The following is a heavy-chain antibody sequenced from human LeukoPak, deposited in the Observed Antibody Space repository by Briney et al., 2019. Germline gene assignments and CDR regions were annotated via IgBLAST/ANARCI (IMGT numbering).Heavy chain of an antibody. J-gene: IGHJ4*02. D-gene: IGHD3-10*01. CDR3: ASAAYGSGSYSGDY. CDR2: INHSGST. CDR1: GGSFSGYY. V-gene: IGHV4-34*01. Sequence: SETLSLTCAVYGGSFSGYYWSWIRQPPGKGLEWIGEINHSGSTNYNPSLKSRVTISVDTSKNQLSLKLSSVTAADTAVYYCASAAYGSGSYSGDYWGRGTLVTVSS.